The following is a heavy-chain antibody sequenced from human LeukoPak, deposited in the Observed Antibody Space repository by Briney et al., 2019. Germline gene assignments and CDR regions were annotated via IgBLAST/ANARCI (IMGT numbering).Heavy chain of an antibody. CDR1: GFTFSRYS. V-gene: IGHV3-23*01. CDR3: AKDLPYYDFWSGYNAFEY. Sequence: PGGSLRLSCAASGFTFSRYSMNWVRQAPGKGLEWVSAISGSGGSTYYADSVKGRFTISRDNSNNTLYLQMNSLRAEDTAVYYCAKDLPYYDFWSGYNAFEYWGQGTLVTVSS. J-gene: IGHJ4*02. D-gene: IGHD3-3*01. CDR2: ISGSGGST.